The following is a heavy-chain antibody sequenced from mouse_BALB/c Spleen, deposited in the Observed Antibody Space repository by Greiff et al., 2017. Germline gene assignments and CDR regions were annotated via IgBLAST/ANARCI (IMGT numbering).Heavy chain of an antibody. J-gene: IGHJ3*01. CDR2: ISSGSSTI. CDR1: GFTFSSFG. D-gene: IGHD2-4*01. Sequence: EVKLVESGGGLVQPGGSRKLSCAASGFTFSSFGMHWVRQAPEKGLEWVAYISSGSSTIYYADTVKGRFTISRDNPKNTLFLQMTSLRSEDTAMYYCARSPATYDYDWFAYWGEGTLVTVSA. V-gene: IGHV5-17*02. CDR3: ARSPATYDYDWFAY.